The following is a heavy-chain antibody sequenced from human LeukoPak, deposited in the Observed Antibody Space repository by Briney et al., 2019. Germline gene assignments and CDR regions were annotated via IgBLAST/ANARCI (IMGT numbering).Heavy chain of an antibody. CDR1: GGSFSGYY. CDR3: ARGPYYYDSSGYYAFDY. V-gene: IGHV4-34*01. J-gene: IGHJ4*02. CDR2: INHSGST. Sequence: SETLSLTCAVYGGSFSGYYWSWIRQPPGKGLEWIGEINHSGSTNYNPSLKSRVTISVDTSKNQFSLKLSSVTAADTAVYYCARGPYYYDSSGYYAFDYWGQGTLVTVSS. D-gene: IGHD3-22*01.